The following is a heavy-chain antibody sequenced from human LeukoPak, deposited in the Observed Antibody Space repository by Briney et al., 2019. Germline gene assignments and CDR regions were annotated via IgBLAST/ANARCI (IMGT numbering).Heavy chain of an antibody. CDR1: GYSFTRYW. CDR3: ARLESDLYCSSTSCYLGY. D-gene: IGHD2-2*01. CDR2: IYPGDSDT. J-gene: IGHJ4*02. V-gene: IGHV5-51*01. Sequence: GESLKISCKGSGYSFTRYWIGWVRQMPGKGLEWMGIIYPGDSDTRYSPSFQGQVTISADKSISTAYLQWSSLKASDTAMYYCARLESDLYCSSTSCYLGYWGQGTLVTVSS.